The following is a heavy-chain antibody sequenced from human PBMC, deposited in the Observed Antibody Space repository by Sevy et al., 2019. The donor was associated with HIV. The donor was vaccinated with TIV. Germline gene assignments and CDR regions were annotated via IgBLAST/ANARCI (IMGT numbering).Heavy chain of an antibody. CDR2: ISAYNDNT. V-gene: IGHV1-18*01. Sequence: ASVKVSCTASGYTFTSYGISWVRQAPGQGLEWMGWISAYNDNTNYAQKLQGRVTLTTDTSTSTAYMELRSLRSDDTAVYYCARRYYDFWSGYYRRDAFDIWGQGTMVTVSS. CDR3: ARRYYDFWSGYYRRDAFDI. D-gene: IGHD3-3*01. CDR1: GYTFTSYG. J-gene: IGHJ3*02.